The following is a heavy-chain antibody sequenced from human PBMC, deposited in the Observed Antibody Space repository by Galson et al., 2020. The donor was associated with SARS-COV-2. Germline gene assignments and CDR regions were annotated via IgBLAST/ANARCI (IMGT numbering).Heavy chain of an antibody. CDR1: GVSITNNY. V-gene: IGHV4-59*01. J-gene: IGHJ3*02. CDR3: ASVDTSGYYIGAFDI. CDR2: VYYDGST. Sequence: SETLSLTCSVSGVSITNNYWTWIRRSPGKGLEWIGYVYYDGSTNYNPSLKSRLSISVDTSKNQFSLKLNSVTTADTAVYYCASVDTSGYYIGAFDIWGQGTVVTVSS. D-gene: IGHD3-22*01.